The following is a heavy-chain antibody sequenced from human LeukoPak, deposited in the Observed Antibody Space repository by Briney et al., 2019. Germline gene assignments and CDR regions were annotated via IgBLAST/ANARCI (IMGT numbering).Heavy chain of an antibody. CDR1: GFTFSSYS. D-gene: IGHD4-17*01. V-gene: IGHV3-53*01. J-gene: IGHJ4*02. Sequence: GGSLRLSCAASGFTFSSYSMNWVRQAPGKGLEWVSLIYSDGRTYYADSVKGRCTISRDNSENTLYLQMNSLRVEDTAVYYCAKDQGGTTGYWGQGTLVTVSS. CDR2: IYSDGRT. CDR3: AKDQGGTTGY.